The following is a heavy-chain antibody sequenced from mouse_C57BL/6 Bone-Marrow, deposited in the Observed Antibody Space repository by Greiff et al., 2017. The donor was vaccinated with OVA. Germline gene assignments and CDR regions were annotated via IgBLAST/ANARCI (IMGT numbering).Heavy chain of an antibody. V-gene: IGHV7-3*01. Sequence: EVQVVESGGGLVQPGGSLSLSCAASGFTFPDYYMSWVRQPPGKALEWLGFIRNKANGYTTEYSASVKGRFTISRDNSQSILYLQMNALRAEDSATYYCARGRPGGDYWGQGTSVTVSS. CDR2: IRNKANGYTT. CDR1: GFTFPDYY. CDR3: ARGRPGGDY. J-gene: IGHJ4*01.